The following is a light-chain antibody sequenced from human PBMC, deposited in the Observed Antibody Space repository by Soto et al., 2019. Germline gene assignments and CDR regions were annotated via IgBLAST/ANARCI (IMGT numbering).Light chain of an antibody. V-gene: IGKV1-5*01. CDR1: QSISSW. Sequence: DIQMTQSPSTLSASVGDRVTITCRASQSISSWLAWYQQKTAKAPKLLIYDASCLESGVPSRFSGSGCGTEVTLTISSLQHDDVATYYCQQYNSYLYTFGQGTKLEIK. J-gene: IGKJ2*01. CDR3: QQYNSYLYT. CDR2: DAS.